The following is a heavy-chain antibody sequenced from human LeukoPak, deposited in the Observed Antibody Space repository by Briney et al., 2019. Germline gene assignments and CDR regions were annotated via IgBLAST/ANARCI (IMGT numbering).Heavy chain of an antibody. CDR1: GFTFSNYG. V-gene: IGHV3-30*19. CDR3: ARGFNDFWSGSQLEY. CDR2: ISYDGGKT. Sequence: PGGSLRLSCAASGFTFSNYGMHWVRQAPGKGLQWLAVISYDGGKTYYADSVEGRFTISRDNSKSTVYLEINSLRSEDTAIYYCARGFNDFWSGSQLEYWGQGTPVTVSS. J-gene: IGHJ4*02. D-gene: IGHD3-3*01.